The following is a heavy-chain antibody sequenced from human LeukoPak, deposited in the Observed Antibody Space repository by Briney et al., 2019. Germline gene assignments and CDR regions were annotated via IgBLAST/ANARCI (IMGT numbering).Heavy chain of an antibody. CDR3: ARVRGGRSWYYYGMDV. J-gene: IGHJ6*02. CDR1: GFTFSNFA. D-gene: IGHD3-16*01. CDR2: ISYDGDNE. V-gene: IGHV3-30-3*01. Sequence: GGSLRLSCAASGFTFSNFAMHWVRQAPGKGLEWVAVISYDGDNEYYADSVKGQFTISRDNSKDRLYLQMNSLRPEETAMYYCARVRGGRSWYYYGMDVWGRGNTVTVSS.